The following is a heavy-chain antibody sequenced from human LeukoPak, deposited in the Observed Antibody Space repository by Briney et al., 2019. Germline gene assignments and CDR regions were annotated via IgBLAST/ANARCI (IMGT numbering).Heavy chain of an antibody. J-gene: IGHJ5*02. V-gene: IGHV3-64D*06. CDR2: ISSNGGST. Sequence: PGGSLRLSCSASGFTFSSYAMHWVRQAPGKGLEYVSAISSNGGSTYYADSVKGRFTISRDNSKNTLYLQMSSLRAEDTAVYYCVKSIGVGSGSFLFDPWGQGTLVTVSS. CDR1: GFTFSSYA. D-gene: IGHD3-10*01. CDR3: VKSIGVGSGSFLFDP.